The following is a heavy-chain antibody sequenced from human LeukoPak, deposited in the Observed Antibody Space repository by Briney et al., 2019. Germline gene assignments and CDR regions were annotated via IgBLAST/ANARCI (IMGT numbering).Heavy chain of an antibody. D-gene: IGHD3-22*01. CDR3: ATRPDYYDSSGYPFDY. Sequence: ASVKVSCKASGGTFSSYAISWVRQAPGQGLEWMGRIIPIFGTANYAQKFQGRVTITTDESTSTAYMELSSLRSEDTAEYYCATRPDYYDSSGYPFDYWGQGTLVTVSS. J-gene: IGHJ4*02. CDR2: IIPIFGTA. CDR1: GGTFSSYA. V-gene: IGHV1-69*05.